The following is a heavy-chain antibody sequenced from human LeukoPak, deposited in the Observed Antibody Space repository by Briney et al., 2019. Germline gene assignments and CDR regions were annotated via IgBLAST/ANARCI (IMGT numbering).Heavy chain of an antibody. J-gene: IGHJ3*02. CDR1: GFTFSNAW. Sequence: GGSLRLSCAASGFTFSNAWMSWVRQAPGKGLEWVGRIRRRTNSYTTEYAASVKGRFIISRDDSKNSLYLHMNSLKTEDTAVYHCTRDGGEGGNSAFDIWGQGTVVTVSS. D-gene: IGHD3-16*01. CDR3: TRDGGEGGNSAFDI. V-gene: IGHV3-72*01. CDR2: IRRRTNSYTT.